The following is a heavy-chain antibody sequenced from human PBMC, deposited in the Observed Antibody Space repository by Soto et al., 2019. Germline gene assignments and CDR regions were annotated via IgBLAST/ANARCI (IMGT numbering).Heavy chain of an antibody. J-gene: IGHJ5*02. Sequence: QVQLVQSGAEVKKPGASVKVSCKASGYTFTSYGISWVRQAPGQGLEWMGWISAYNGNTNYAQKLQGRVTMTTDTSTSTAYMELRSRRSDDTAVYYCAREVMIVVVPAAMRWFDPWGQGTLVTVSS. CDR1: GYTFTSYG. D-gene: IGHD2-2*01. CDR3: AREVMIVVVPAAMRWFDP. CDR2: ISAYNGNT. V-gene: IGHV1-18*01.